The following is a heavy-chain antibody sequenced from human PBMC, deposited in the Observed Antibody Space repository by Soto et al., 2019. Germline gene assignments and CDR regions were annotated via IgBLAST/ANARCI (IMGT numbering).Heavy chain of an antibody. CDR1: GFTFGDYA. D-gene: IGHD3-22*01. CDR2: IRSKAYGGTT. V-gene: IGHV3-49*03. CDR3: TSLVCLYYDGVYFDH. Sequence: GGSLRLSCTASGFTFGDYAMSWFRQAPGKGLEWVGFIRSKAYGGTTEYAASVKGRFTISRDDSKSIAYLQMNSLKTEDTAVYYCTSLVCLYYDGVYFDHWGQGTLVTVPS. J-gene: IGHJ4*02.